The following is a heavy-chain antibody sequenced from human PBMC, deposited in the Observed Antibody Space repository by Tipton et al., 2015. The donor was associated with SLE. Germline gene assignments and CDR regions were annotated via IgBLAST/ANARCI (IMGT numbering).Heavy chain of an antibody. CDR1: GHTFTDNG. CDR3: AIAVAGTLFFDY. CDR2: ISAYNGNT. Sequence: QLVQSGAEVKKPGASVRVSCQASGHTFTDNGFSWVRQAPGQGLEWMGWISAYNGNTNYAQKLQGRVTMTTDTSTNTAYMELRSLRSDDTAVYYCAIAVAGTLFFDYWGQGTLVTVSS. J-gene: IGHJ4*02. V-gene: IGHV1-18*01. D-gene: IGHD6-19*01.